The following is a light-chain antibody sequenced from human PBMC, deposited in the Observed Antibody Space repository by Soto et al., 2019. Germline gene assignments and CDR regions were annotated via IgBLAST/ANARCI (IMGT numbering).Light chain of an antibody. Sequence: EMVMTQSPATLSVSPGERVTLSCRASQSVSINLAWYQQKSGQPPGVLIDGASARATGIPARFSGSESGTEFTLTISSLQSEDFAVYYCQQYNNWPLTFGGGTKVDIK. J-gene: IGKJ4*01. CDR1: QSVSIN. CDR3: QQYNNWPLT. CDR2: GAS. V-gene: IGKV3-15*01.